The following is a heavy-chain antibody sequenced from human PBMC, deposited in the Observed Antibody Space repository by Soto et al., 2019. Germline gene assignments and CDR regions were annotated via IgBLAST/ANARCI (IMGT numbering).Heavy chain of an antibody. Sequence: QVQLQQSGPGLVKPSQTLSLTCAISGDSVSSNSVTWNWIRQSPSRGLEWLGRTYYRSKWYNEYAVSVQSRITINPDTSKNQFSLQLKSVTPEDTAAYYCARGAYTYGRPSDYWGQGTLVTVSS. CDR1: GDSVSSNSVT. CDR3: ARGAYTYGRPSDY. CDR2: TYYRSKWYN. V-gene: IGHV6-1*01. J-gene: IGHJ4*02. D-gene: IGHD5-18*01.